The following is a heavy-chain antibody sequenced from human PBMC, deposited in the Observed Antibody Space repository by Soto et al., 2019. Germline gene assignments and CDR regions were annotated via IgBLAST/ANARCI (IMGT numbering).Heavy chain of an antibody. J-gene: IGHJ4*02. CDR2: ISSDGTNK. CDR3: AREMATSSAIDD. V-gene: IGHV3-30-3*01. D-gene: IGHD1-1*01. Sequence: GSLRLSCAASGFTFSSYVMHWVRQAPGKGLEWVAVISSDGTNKYYADSVKGRFTIYRDSSRDLVDLQMNRLRVDDTAVYYCAREMATSSAIDDWGQGTLVTVSS. CDR1: GFTFSSYV.